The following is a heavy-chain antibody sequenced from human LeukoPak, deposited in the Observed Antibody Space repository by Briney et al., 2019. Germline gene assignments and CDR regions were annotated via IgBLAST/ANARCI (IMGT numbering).Heavy chain of an antibody. CDR3: ASNYFGSGSMKGDFYYMDV. V-gene: IGHV3-7*01. D-gene: IGHD3-10*01. CDR1: GFTFSSYW. Sequence: GGSLRLSCAASGFTFSSYWMSWVRQAPGKGLEWVANIKQDGSEKYYVDSVEGRFTISRDNAKNTLYLQMNSLRAEDAGVYYCASNYFGSGSMKGDFYYMDVWGKGTTVTISS. CDR2: IKQDGSEK. J-gene: IGHJ6*03.